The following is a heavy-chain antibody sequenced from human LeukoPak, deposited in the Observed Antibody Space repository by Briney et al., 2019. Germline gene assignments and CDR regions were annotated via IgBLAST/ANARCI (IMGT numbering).Heavy chain of an antibody. CDR1: GGSFSSSSYY. D-gene: IGHD5/OR15-5a*01. V-gene: IGHV4-61*01. CDR3: ARTPVSYWHFDL. CDR2: IYYSGSA. Sequence: SETLSLTCAVYGGSFSSSSYYWSWIRQPPGKGLEWIAYIYYSGSANYSPSLKTRVTISVDTSRDQFSLNLSSVTAADTAVYYCARTPVSYWHFDLWGRGTLVTVSS. J-gene: IGHJ2*01.